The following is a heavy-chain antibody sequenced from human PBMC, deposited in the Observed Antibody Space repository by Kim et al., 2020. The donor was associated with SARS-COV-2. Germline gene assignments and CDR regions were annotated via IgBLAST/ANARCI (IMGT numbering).Heavy chain of an antibody. CDR3: AKGLALVAAGNIDYYYYGMDV. J-gene: IGHJ6*02. V-gene: IGHV3-23*03. D-gene: IGHD6-13*01. CDR2: IYSGGSST. CDR1: GFTFSSYA. Sequence: GGSLRLSCAASGFTFSSYAMSWVRQAPGKGLEWVSVIYSGGSSTYYADSVKGRFTISRDNSKNTLYLQMNSLRAEDTAVYYCAKGLALVAAGNIDYYYYGMDVWGQGTTVTVSS.